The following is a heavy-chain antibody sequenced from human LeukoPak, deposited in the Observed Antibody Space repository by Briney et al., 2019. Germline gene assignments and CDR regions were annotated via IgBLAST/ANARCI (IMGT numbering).Heavy chain of an antibody. Sequence: GGSLRLSCAASGFTFSRDSMNWVRQAPGKGLVWVSRIKGDERSTNYADSVKGRFTISRDNAKNTVYLEMNSLRAEDTAVYYCVRGQLWSYYHDYWGQGTLVTVSS. CDR1: GFTFSRDS. D-gene: IGHD5-18*01. V-gene: IGHV3-74*01. CDR2: IKGDERST. CDR3: VRGQLWSYYHDY. J-gene: IGHJ4*02.